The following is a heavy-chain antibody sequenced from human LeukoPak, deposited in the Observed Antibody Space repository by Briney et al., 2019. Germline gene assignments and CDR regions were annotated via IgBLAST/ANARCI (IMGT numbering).Heavy chain of an antibody. J-gene: IGHJ6*02. V-gene: IGHV6-1*01. Sequence: SQTLSLTCAISGDSVSSNSAAWNWIRQSPSRGLEWLGRTYYRSKWYNDYAVSVKSRITINPDTSKNQFSLQLNSVTPEDTAVYYCARDLTPYCSGGSCYSPLYYYYGMDVWGQGTTVTVSS. CDR1: GDSVSSNSAA. D-gene: IGHD2-15*01. CDR3: ARDLTPYCSGGSCYSPLYYYYGMDV. CDR2: TYYRSKWYN.